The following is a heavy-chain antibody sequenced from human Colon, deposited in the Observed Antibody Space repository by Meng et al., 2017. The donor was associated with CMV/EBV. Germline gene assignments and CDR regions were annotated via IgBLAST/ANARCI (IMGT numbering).Heavy chain of an antibody. V-gene: IGHV4-4*07. D-gene: IGHD3-10*01. CDR3: GRAGARGVPIDV. J-gene: IGHJ1*01. CDR2: IYSNGRI. Sequence: QVQLQASVHGLVKPSVTLAVTCHVSRGPISGLYGTWIRSPAGEGLQWLGRIYSNGRIDENYSLRSRVTISVDTSKNQLSLRLTSVTAADTAVYYCGRAGARGVPIDVWGRGTLVTVSS. CDR1: RGPISGLY.